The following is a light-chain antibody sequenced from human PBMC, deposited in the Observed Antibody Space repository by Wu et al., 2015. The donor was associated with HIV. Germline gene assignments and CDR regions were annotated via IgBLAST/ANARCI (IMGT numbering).Light chain of an antibody. CDR3: QQFNSYPLT. CDR2: DAS. J-gene: IGKJ5*01. V-gene: IGKV1-13*02. CDR1: RALAI. Sequence: SSLSASVGDESPSLAGQVRALAIFSLVSGNPGKVPKVLIFDASSLESGVPSRFSGSGSGTDFSLTISNLQPEDSATYYCQQFNSYPLTFGQGTRLEIK.